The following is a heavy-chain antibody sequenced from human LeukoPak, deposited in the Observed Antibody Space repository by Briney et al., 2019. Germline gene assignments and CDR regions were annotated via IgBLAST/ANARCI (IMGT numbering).Heavy chain of an antibody. J-gene: IGHJ4*02. D-gene: IGHD6-6*01. CDR2: INQPGSQK. V-gene: IGHV3-7*03. CDR1: GFTFSYSW. CDR3: ARGLGKGSSDY. Sequence: GGSLRLSCVASGFTFSYSWMIWVRQAPGKGLEWVANINQPGSQKYHVDSVMGRFTISRDNARNSLFLQMNSLTADDTAVYYCARGLGKGSSDYWGQGTLVTVSS.